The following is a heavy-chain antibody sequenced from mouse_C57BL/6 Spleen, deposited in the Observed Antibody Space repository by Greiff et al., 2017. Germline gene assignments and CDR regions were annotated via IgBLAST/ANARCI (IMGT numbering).Heavy chain of an antibody. CDR1: GYTFTDYN. J-gene: IGHJ2*01. CDR2: INPNNGGT. D-gene: IGHD2-4*01. Sequence: VQLKQSGPELVKPGASVKMSCKASGYTFTDYNMHWVKQSHGKSLEWIGYINPNNGGTSYNQKFKGKATLTVNKSSSTAYMALRSLTSEDSAVYYCARKRDDYDEYWGRSTTLTVSS. V-gene: IGHV1-22*01. CDR3: ARKRDDYDEY.